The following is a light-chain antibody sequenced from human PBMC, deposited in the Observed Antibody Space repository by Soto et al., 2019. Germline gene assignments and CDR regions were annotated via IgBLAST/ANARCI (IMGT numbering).Light chain of an antibody. CDR2: GNS. V-gene: IGLV1-40*01. J-gene: IGLJ2*01. CDR1: SSNIGAGYD. Sequence: QSVLTQPPSVSGAPGQRVTISCTGSSSNIGAGYDVHWYQQLPGTAPKLLIYGNSNRPSGVPDRFSGSKSGTSASLAITGLHAEDEADYDCQSYDSSLSGSVVFGGGTQLTVL. CDR3: QSYDSSLSGSVV.